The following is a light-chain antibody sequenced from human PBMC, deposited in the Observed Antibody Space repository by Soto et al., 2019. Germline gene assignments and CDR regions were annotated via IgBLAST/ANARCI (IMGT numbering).Light chain of an antibody. CDR2: KAS. Sequence: QSVLTQPASVSGSPGQSITISCTGTSSDVGGYNYASWYQHHPGKAPKLMIYKASSRPSGVSNRFSGSKSGNTASLTISGLQAEDEADYYCSSYTSSSTVVFGGGTKLTVL. J-gene: IGLJ2*01. CDR1: SSDVGGYNY. CDR3: SSYTSSSTVV. V-gene: IGLV2-14*01.